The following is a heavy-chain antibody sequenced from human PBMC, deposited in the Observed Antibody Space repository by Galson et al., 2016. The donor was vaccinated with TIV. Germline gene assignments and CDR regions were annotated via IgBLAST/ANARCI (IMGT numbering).Heavy chain of an antibody. CDR1: GYTFRSYG. Sequence: SVKVSCKASGYTFRSYGFSWVRQAPGQGLEWLGWISSYNGDTNYAHNLRGGLTMTTDSSTTTASMELRSLRSDDTAVYFCARDRGSMTMILVVDYHYGMDVWGQGTTVTVSS. CDR3: ARDRGSMTMILVVDYHYGMDV. J-gene: IGHJ6*02. V-gene: IGHV1-18*04. CDR2: ISSYNGDT. D-gene: IGHD3-22*01.